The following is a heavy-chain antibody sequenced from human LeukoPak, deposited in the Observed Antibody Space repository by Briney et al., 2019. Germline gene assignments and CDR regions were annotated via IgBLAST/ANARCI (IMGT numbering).Heavy chain of an antibody. CDR1: GGSISSGSYY. CDR2: IYTSGST. J-gene: IGHJ4*02. D-gene: IGHD5-18*01. V-gene: IGHV4-61*02. Sequence: PSETLSLTCTVSGGSISSGSYYWSWIRQPAGKGLEWIGRIYTSGSTYYNPSLKSRVTISVDTSKNQFSLKLSSVTAADTAVYYCARDRGYSYGYFDYWGQGTLVTVSS. CDR3: ARDRGYSYGYFDY.